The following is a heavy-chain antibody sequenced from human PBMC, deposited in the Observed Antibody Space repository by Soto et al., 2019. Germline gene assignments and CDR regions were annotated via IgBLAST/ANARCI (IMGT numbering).Heavy chain of an antibody. Sequence: PGGSLILSCAASGFTFSRYAMSWVRQAPGKGLEWISYISSSSTTRYYADSVKGRFTSSRDNAKNSLYVQMKSLRAEDTAVYYYARGYYGSVTYLFDYCGQGPLVTV. CDR2: ISSSSTTR. V-gene: IGHV3-48*04. J-gene: IGHJ4*01. CDR3: ARGYYGSVTYLFDY. D-gene: IGHD3-10*01. CDR1: GFTFSRYA.